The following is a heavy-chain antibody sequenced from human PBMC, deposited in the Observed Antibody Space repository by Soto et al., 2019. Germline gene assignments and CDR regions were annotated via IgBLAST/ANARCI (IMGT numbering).Heavy chain of an antibody. CDR2: ISGSGGST. CDR1: GFTFSSYA. J-gene: IGHJ6*02. CDR3: AKDRAYSYGSGFLLGYGMDV. V-gene: IGHV3-23*01. Sequence: GGSLRLSCAASGFTFSSYAMSWVRQAPGKGLEWVSAISGSGGSTYYADSVKGRFTISRDNSKNTLYLQMNSLRAEDTAVYYCAKDRAYSYGSGFLLGYGMDVWGQGTTVTVSS. D-gene: IGHD5-18*01.